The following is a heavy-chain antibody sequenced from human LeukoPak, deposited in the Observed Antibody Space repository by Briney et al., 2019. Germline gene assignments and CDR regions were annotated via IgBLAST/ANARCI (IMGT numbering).Heavy chain of an antibody. CDR1: GFTFSSYW. Sequence: GGSLRLSCAASGFTFSSYWMHWVRQAPGKGLVWVSRINSDGSSTSYADSVKGQFTISRDNAKNTLYLQMNSLRAEDTAVYYCARVEYYYGSGSYLTTYYYYYMDVWGKGTTVTVSS. D-gene: IGHD3-10*01. V-gene: IGHV3-74*01. J-gene: IGHJ6*03. CDR2: INSDGSST. CDR3: ARVEYYYGSGSYLTTYYYYYMDV.